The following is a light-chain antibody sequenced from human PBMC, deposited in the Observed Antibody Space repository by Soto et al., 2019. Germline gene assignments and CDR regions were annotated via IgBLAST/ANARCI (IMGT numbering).Light chain of an antibody. Sequence: EIVLTQSPGTLSLSPGEKATLSCRASQSVSSSYLAWYQQKPGEAPRLLIYGASSRATGIPDRFSGSGSGTDFTLTINRLELEDFAVYYCHLYGSSPYTFGQGTKLEI. CDR1: QSVSSSY. V-gene: IGKV3-20*01. CDR2: GAS. J-gene: IGKJ2*01. CDR3: HLYGSSPYT.